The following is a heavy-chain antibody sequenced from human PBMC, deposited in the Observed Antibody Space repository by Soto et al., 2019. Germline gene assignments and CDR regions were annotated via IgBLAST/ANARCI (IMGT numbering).Heavy chain of an antibody. D-gene: IGHD3-10*01. Sequence: EVQLLESGGGLVQVGGSLRLSCVGSGFGFDSYAMSWVRQAPGKGLEWVSGIGSSGGAIVYADSVRGRFTISRDNCRNALYLHMNSLRAGDTAVYYCAKALWFGESSHYFDYWGQGTLVTVSS. J-gene: IGHJ4*02. CDR2: IGSSGGAI. CDR3: AKALWFGESSHYFDY. CDR1: GFGFDSYA. V-gene: IGHV3-23*01.